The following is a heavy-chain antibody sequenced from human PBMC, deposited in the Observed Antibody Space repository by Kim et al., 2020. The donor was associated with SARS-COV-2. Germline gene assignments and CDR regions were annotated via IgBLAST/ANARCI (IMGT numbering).Heavy chain of an antibody. J-gene: IGHJ4*02. CDR3: ARRFYGRIDY. Sequence: SATYTPSLKRRVTMSVETSKNQFSLNLRSATATDTAVYYCARRFYGRIDYWGQGALVTVSS. D-gene: IGHD3-16*01. V-gene: IGHV4-59*08. CDR2: SA.